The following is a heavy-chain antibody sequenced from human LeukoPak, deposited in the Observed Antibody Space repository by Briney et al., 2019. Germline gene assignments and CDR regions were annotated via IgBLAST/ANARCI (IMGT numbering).Heavy chain of an antibody. Sequence: ASVKVSCKASGYTFTSYGISWVRQAPGQGLEWMGWISAYNGNTNYAQKLQGRVTMTTDTSTSTAYMELRSLRSDDTAVYYCARDHPSYYYGSSSYYATLDYWGQGTLVTVSS. CDR3: ARDHPSYYYGSSSYYATLDY. J-gene: IGHJ4*02. D-gene: IGHD3-22*01. CDR2: ISAYNGNT. CDR1: GYTFTSYG. V-gene: IGHV1-18*01.